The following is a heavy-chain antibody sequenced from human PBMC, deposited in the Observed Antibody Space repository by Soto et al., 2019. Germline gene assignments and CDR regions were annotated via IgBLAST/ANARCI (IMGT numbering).Heavy chain of an antibody. J-gene: IGHJ4*02. Sequence: ASVKVSCKASGGTFSSYAISWVRQAPGQGLEWMGGIIPIFGTANYAQKFQGRVTITADESTSTAYMELSSLGSEDTAVYYCATGFVDPATMIVAWGFDYWGQGTLVTVSS. V-gene: IGHV1-69*13. CDR3: ATGFVDPATMIVAWGFDY. CDR2: IIPIFGTA. CDR1: GGTFSSYA. D-gene: IGHD3-22*01.